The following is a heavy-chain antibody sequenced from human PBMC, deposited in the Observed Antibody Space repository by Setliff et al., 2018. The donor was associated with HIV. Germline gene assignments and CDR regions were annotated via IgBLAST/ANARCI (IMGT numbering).Heavy chain of an antibody. CDR2: IYHSGST. J-gene: IGHJ6*02. Sequence: ASETLSLTCAVSNYSISSAYYWGWIRHLPGKGLEWIGSIYHSGSTYYNPSLKSRVTISVDTSKNQFSLKLSSVTAADTAVYYCARRPAGAVAGGYGMDVWGQGTTVTVSS. V-gene: IGHV4-38-2*01. D-gene: IGHD6-19*01. CDR1: NYSISSAYY. CDR3: ARRPAGAVAGGYGMDV.